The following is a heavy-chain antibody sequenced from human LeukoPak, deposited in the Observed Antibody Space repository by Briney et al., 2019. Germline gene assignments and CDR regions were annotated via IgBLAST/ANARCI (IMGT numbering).Heavy chain of an antibody. Sequence: PGGSLRLSCAASGFNFNNSAMTWVRQAPGKGLEWPSVISGSGGHIYYADSVKGRFTISRDTSKNRLYLQMNSLRVEDTAIYYCARVVDYVELVVVVTGGWFDPWGHGTQVTVSS. CDR1: GFNFNNSA. CDR3: ARVVDYVELVVVVTGGWFDP. V-gene: IGHV3-23*01. J-gene: IGHJ5*02. CDR2: ISGSGGHI. D-gene: IGHD2-15*01.